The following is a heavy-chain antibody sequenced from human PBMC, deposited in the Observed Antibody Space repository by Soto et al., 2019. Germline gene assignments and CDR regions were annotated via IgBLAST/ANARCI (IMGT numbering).Heavy chain of an antibody. V-gene: IGHV5-51*01. CDR3: ARIGALAAAEAWFDP. CDR1: GYSFTSYW. Sequence: GESLKISCKGSGYSFTSYWIGWVRQMPGKGLEWMGIIYPGDSDTRYSPSFQGQVTISADKSISTAYLQWSSLKASDTAMYYCARIGALAAAEAWFDPWGQGTLVTVSS. J-gene: IGHJ5*02. D-gene: IGHD6-13*01. CDR2: IYPGDSDT.